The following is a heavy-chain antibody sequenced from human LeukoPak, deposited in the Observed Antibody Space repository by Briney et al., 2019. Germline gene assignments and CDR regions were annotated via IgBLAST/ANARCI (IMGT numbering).Heavy chain of an antibody. CDR3: ARGPTSSSWYGYYYYGMDV. CDR1: GYTFTGYY. Sequence: ASVKVSCEASGYTFTGYYMHWVRQAPGQGLEWMGRINPNSGGTNYAQKFQGRVTMTRDTSISTAYMELSRLRSDDTAVYYCARGPTSSSWYGYYYYGMDVWGQGTTVTVSS. CDR2: INPNSGGT. J-gene: IGHJ6*02. V-gene: IGHV1-2*06. D-gene: IGHD6-13*01.